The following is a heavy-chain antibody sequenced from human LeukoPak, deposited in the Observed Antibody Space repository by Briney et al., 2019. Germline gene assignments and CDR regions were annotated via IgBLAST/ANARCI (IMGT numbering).Heavy chain of an antibody. CDR3: VKDDFCPECAFDV. V-gene: IGHV3-43*02. CDR2: ISGDGGNT. CDR1: GFKFEGYA. D-gene: IGHD3-3*01. Sequence: GGSLRLSCAASGFKFEGYAMHWVRQRPGKGLEWVSLISGDGGNTYYADSVKGRFTIPRDNSKNSLYLQMKSLRTEDTALYYCVKDDFCPECAFDVWGQGTMVTVSS. J-gene: IGHJ3*01.